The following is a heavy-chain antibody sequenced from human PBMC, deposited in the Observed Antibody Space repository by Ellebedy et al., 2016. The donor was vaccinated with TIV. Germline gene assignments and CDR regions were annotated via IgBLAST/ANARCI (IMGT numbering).Heavy chain of an antibody. J-gene: IGHJ4*02. CDR3: AGGVVVTPDY. CDR2: IIPILGIA. Sequence: ASVKVSCKASGGTFSSYAISWVRQAPGQGLEWMGRIIPILGIANYAQKLQGRVTMTTDTSTSTAYMELRSLRSDDTAVYYCAGGVVVTPDYWGQGTLVTVSS. D-gene: IGHD3-22*01. CDR1: GGTFSSYA. V-gene: IGHV1-69*04.